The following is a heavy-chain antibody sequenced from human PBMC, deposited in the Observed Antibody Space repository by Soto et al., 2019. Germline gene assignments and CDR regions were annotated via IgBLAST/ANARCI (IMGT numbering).Heavy chain of an antibody. D-gene: IGHD2-2*01. V-gene: IGHV3-23*01. CDR2: ISGSGGST. J-gene: IGHJ6*02. Sequence: GGSLRLSCAASGFTFSSYAMSWVRQAPGKGLEWVSAISGSGGSTYYADSVKGRFTISRDNSKNTLYLQMNSLRAEDTAVYYCAKAVPAADYYYYGMDVWGQGTTVTVSS. CDR1: GFTFSSYA. CDR3: AKAVPAADYYYYGMDV.